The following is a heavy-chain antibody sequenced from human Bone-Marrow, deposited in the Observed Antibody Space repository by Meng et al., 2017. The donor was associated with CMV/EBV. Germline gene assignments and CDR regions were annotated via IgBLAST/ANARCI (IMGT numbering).Heavy chain of an antibody. CDR3: ARKGPYSSGWYVGYWFDP. CDR1: GGSFSGYY. Sequence: GSLRLSCAVYGGSFSGYYWSWIRQPPGKGLEWIGEINHSGSTNYNPSLKSRVTISVDTSKNQFSLKLGSVTAADTAVYYCARKGPYSSGWYVGYWFDPWGQGTLVTVSS. V-gene: IGHV4-34*01. D-gene: IGHD6-19*01. CDR2: INHSGST. J-gene: IGHJ5*02.